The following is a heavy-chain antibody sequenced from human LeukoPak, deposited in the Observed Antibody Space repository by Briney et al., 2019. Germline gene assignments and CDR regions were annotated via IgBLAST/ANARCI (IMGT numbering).Heavy chain of an antibody. CDR3: AKQLGYCSDGSCYFPS. CDR2: ISNNGGYT. V-gene: IGHV3-23*01. J-gene: IGHJ4*02. Sequence: PGGSLRLSCAASGFTFSSSAMSWVRQAPGKGLEWVSAISNNGGYTYYADSVQGRFTISRDNSKSTLCLQMNSLRAEDTAVYYCAKQLGYCSDGSCYFPSGGQGTRVTVSS. D-gene: IGHD2-15*01. CDR1: GFTFSSSA.